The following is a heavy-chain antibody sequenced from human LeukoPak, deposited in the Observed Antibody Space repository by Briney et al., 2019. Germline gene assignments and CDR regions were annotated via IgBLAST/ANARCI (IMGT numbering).Heavy chain of an antibody. CDR2: MSGIGGCT. Sequence: GGSLRLSCAASGFTFKSYGMSWVRQGPGKGLEWVSGMSGIGGCTYYADSVMGRFTISRDNSKNTLYLQMNSLRAEDTAVYYCAKGDLSYGGLRYFDYWGQGNLVTVSS. V-gene: IGHV3-23*01. CDR1: GFTFKSYG. CDR3: AKGDLSYGGLRYFDY. D-gene: IGHD3-16*02. J-gene: IGHJ4*02.